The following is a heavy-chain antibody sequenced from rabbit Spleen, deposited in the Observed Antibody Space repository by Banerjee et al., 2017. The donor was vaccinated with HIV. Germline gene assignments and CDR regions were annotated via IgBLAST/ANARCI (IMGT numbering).Heavy chain of an antibody. J-gene: IGHJ4*01. CDR3: ARDLVGVIGWNFYL. CDR1: GFSFSSGYD. CDR2: IDGGSSGST. Sequence: QEHLKESGGGLVQPGGSLKLSCTASGFSFSSGYDMCWVRQAPGKGLELIACIDGGSSGSTYYANWVNGRFTISRTSSTTVTLRMTSLTAADRAAYFCARDLVGVIGWNFYLWGPGTLVTVS. V-gene: IGHV1S45*01. D-gene: IGHD1-1*01.